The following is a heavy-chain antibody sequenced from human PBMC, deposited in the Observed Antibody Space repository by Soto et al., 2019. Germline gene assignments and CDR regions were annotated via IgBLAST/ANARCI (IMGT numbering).Heavy chain of an antibody. D-gene: IGHD1-26*01. CDR3: ARQGGSYVYYGMDV. CDR2: IYYSGST. V-gene: IGHV4-39*01. CDR1: GGSISSSSYY. J-gene: IGHJ6*02. Sequence: QLQLQESGPGLVKPSETLSLTCTVSGGSISSSSYYWGWIRQPPGKGLEWIGSIYYSGSTYYNPSLKSRVTISVDTSKNQFSLKLSSVTAADTAVYYCARQGGSYVYYGMDVWGQGTTVTVSS.